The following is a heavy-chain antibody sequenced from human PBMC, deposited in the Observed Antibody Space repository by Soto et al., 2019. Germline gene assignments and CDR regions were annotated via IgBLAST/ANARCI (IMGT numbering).Heavy chain of an antibody. CDR3: ARWGSSGWPYYYYYYGMDV. D-gene: IGHD6-19*01. V-gene: IGHV4-31*03. CDR1: GGSISSGGYY. J-gene: IGHJ6*02. CDR2: IYYSGST. Sequence: SETLSLTCTVSGGSISSGGYYWSWIRQHPGKGLEWIGYIYYSGSTYYNPSLKSRVTISVDTSKNQFSLKLSSVTAADTAVYYCARWGSSGWPYYYYYYGMDVWGQGTTVTVSS.